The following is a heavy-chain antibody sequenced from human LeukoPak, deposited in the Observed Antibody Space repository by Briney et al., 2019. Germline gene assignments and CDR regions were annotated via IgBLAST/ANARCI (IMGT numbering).Heavy chain of an antibody. D-gene: IGHD2-2*01. CDR2: IRYDGNNK. CDR1: GFTFSSYG. Sequence: GGSLRLSCAASGFTFSSYGMHWIRQAPGKGLEWVAFIRYDGNNKYYADSVKGRFTISRDNSKNTLYLQMNSLRAEDTAVYYCARDSRLQRQDAFDIWGQGTMVTVSS. CDR3: ARDSRLQRQDAFDI. J-gene: IGHJ3*02. V-gene: IGHV3-30*02.